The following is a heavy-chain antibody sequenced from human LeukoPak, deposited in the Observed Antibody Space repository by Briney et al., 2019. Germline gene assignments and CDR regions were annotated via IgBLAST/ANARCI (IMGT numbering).Heavy chain of an antibody. Sequence: ASVKVSCKASGYTFTSYGISWVRQAPGQGLEWMGWISAYNGNTNYAQKLQGRVTMTTDTSTSTAYMELRSLRSDDTAVYYCARVLLWFGEFDFFDPWGQGTLVTVSS. CDR2: ISAYNGNT. V-gene: IGHV1-18*01. CDR3: ARVLLWFGEFDFFDP. D-gene: IGHD3-10*01. CDR1: GYTFTSYG. J-gene: IGHJ5*02.